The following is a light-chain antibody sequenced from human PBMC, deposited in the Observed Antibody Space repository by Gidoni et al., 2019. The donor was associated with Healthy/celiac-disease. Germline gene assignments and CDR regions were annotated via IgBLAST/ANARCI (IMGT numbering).Light chain of an antibody. CDR1: KSVSSY. V-gene: IGKV3-11*01. J-gene: IGKJ4*01. CDR2: DAS. Sequence: EIVLTQSPATLPLSPGERATLSCRASKSVSSYLALYQQKPGQAPRLLIYDASNRATGIPARFSGSGSGTDFTLTISSLEPEDFAVYYCQQRSNWPLTFGGGTKVEIK. CDR3: QQRSNWPLT.